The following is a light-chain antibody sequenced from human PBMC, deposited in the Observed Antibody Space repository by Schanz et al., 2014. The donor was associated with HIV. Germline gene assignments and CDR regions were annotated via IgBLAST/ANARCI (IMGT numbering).Light chain of an antibody. V-gene: IGKV3-20*01. J-gene: IGKJ2*01. CDR3: QQYYSYPLT. CDR2: GAS. Sequence: EIVLTQSPGTLSLSPGERVTLSCRASQSVSNNYLAWYRQTPGQPPRLVIFGASNKAAGFSHRFSGSGSGTEFTLTVSSLQPDDFATYYCQQYYSYPLTFGQGTKLEIK. CDR1: QSVSNNY.